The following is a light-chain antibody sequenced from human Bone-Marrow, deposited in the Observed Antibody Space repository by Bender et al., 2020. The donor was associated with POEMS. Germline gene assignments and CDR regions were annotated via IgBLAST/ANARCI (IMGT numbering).Light chain of an antibody. J-gene: IGLJ3*02. V-gene: IGLV1-44*01. CDR3: SSWDGSLNGWV. Sequence: QSVLTQPPSASGTPGQSVTISCSGTSSNFGNNAANWYQHVPGTAPKLLINSNNQRPSGAPARFSASASGTSASLAISGLHSDDETNYYCSSWDGSLNGWVFGGGTKLTVL. CDR2: SNN. CDR1: SSNFGNNA.